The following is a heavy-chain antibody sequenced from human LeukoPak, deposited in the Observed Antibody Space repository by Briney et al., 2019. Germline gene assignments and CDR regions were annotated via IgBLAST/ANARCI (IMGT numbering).Heavy chain of an antibody. Sequence: PGGSLRLSCAASGFTFSSYTFSTYAMSWVRQAPGKGLEWVSAVRGSGVSTYYADSVKGRFTISRDNSKNTLYLQMNGLRAEDTAVYYCAKGVEDSGIYYYYYMDVWGKGTTVTVSS. CDR3: AKGVEDSGIYYYYYMDV. CDR2: VRGSGVST. D-gene: IGHD2-15*01. CDR1: GFTFSSYTFSTYA. V-gene: IGHV3-23*01. J-gene: IGHJ6*03.